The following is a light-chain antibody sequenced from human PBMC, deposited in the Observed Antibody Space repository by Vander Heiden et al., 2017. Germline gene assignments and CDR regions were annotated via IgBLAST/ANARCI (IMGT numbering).Light chain of an antibody. CDR1: QSISSY. V-gene: IGKV1-39*01. CDR3: QQSYSTPPYT. J-gene: IGKJ2*01. CDR2: AAS. Sequence: DIQMTQPPSSLSASVGDRVTITCRASQSISSYLNWYQQKPGKAPKLLIYAASSLQSGVPSRFSGSGSGTDFTLTISSLQPEDFATYYCQQSYSTPPYTFGQGTKLEIK.